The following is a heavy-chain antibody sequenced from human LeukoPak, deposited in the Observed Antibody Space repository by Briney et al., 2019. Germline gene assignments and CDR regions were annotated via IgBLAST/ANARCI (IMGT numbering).Heavy chain of an antibody. CDR1: GFTFDDYG. CDR3: ARISLSSGWLHYYYYMDV. V-gene: IGHV3-20*01. Sequence: PGGSLRLSCAASGFTFDDYGMSWVRQVPGKGLEWVSGINWNTGSTGYADSVKGRFTISRDNAKNSLYLQMNSLRAEDTALYHCARISLSSGWLHYYYYMDVWGKGTTVTVSS. CDR2: INWNTGST. J-gene: IGHJ6*03. D-gene: IGHD6-19*01.